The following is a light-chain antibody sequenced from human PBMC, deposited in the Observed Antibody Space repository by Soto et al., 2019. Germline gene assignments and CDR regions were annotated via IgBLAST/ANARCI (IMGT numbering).Light chain of an antibody. CDR3: ATWGDGLTAHDYV. Sequence: QSALTQPPSASGTPGQRIFISCSGSSSNIGGNDVYWYQQVPGTAPKVVIYRNDQRPSGVPDRFSGSKSGTSASLAISGLRSEDEADYYCATWGDGLTAHDYVFGPGTKVTVL. V-gene: IGLV1-47*01. CDR1: SSNIGGND. CDR2: RND. J-gene: IGLJ1*01.